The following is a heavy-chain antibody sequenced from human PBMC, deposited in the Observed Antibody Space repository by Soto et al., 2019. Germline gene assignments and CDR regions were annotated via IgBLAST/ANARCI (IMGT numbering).Heavy chain of an antibody. V-gene: IGHV1-69*06. CDR2: IIPLYGTV. CDR1: GGTFNSYG. D-gene: IGHD3-10*01. CDR3: ARLRVIRGVIPSHFGL. Sequence: QAHLAQSGAEVKKPGSSVTVSCKASGGTFNSYGISRVRQAPGHGLAWMGVIIPLYGTVNYAQKFQGRVSITADKSTRTAYMDLNSLRSDDTAVYYCARLRVIRGVIPSHFGLWGQGIQVTVAS. J-gene: IGHJ4*02.